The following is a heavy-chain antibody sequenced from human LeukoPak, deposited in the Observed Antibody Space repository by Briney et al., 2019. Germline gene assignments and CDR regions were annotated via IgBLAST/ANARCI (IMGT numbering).Heavy chain of an antibody. Sequence: GGSLRLSCAASGVPISGYWMSWVRQAPGKGLEWVANIKQDASEIYYVASVRGRFTISRDNAKNSVFLQMNSLRAENTAVYYCATDGGPFDNWGQGILVTVSS. J-gene: IGHJ4*02. CDR3: ATDGGPFDN. D-gene: IGHD3-10*01. CDR1: GVPISGYW. CDR2: IKQDASEI. V-gene: IGHV3-7*01.